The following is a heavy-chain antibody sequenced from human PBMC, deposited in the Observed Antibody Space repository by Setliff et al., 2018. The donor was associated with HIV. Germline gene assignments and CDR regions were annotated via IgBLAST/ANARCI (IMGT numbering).Heavy chain of an antibody. CDR2: IDWDDDK. Sequence: GSGPTLVNPTQTLTLTCTFSGFSLSTSGMCVSWIRQPPGKALEWLARIDWDDDKYYSTSLKTRLTISKDTSKNQVVLTMTNMDPVDTATYYCARIWYGPRDSSGYYWVVNWGQGTLVTVSS. V-gene: IGHV2-70*11. CDR1: GFSLSTSGMC. CDR3: ARIWYGPRDSSGYYWVVN. J-gene: IGHJ4*02. D-gene: IGHD3-22*01.